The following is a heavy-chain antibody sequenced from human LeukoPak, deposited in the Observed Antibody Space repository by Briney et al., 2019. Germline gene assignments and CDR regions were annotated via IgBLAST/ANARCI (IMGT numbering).Heavy chain of an antibody. Sequence: GGSLRLSCAASGFTSSSYAMSWVRQAPGKGLEWVSVISGGGGSTYYADSVKGRFTISRDNSKNTLYLQVNSLRADDTAVYYCAKGSYYDSSGYYYFDYWGQGTLVTVSS. CDR1: GFTSSSYA. V-gene: IGHV3-23*01. CDR2: ISGGGGST. D-gene: IGHD3-22*01. CDR3: AKGSYYDSSGYYYFDY. J-gene: IGHJ4*02.